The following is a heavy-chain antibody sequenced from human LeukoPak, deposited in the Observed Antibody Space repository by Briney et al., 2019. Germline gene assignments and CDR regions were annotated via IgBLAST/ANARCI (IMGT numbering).Heavy chain of an antibody. D-gene: IGHD5-12*01. CDR2: IDLGDSET. CDR1: GYSFTNFW. V-gene: IGHV5-51*01. Sequence: GASLKISCKGSGYSFTNFWIAWVRQKPGKGLEWMGIIDLGDSETRNSQSFQGQVTLSADKSITTAYLQWSSLKASDSAMYYCGRSGYNGYELDYWGQGTLVTVSS. CDR3: GRSGYNGYELDY. J-gene: IGHJ4*02.